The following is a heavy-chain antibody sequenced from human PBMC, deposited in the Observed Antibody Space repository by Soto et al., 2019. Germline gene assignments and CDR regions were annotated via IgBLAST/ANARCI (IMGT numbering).Heavy chain of an antibody. CDR2: IYYSGST. J-gene: IGHJ1*01. V-gene: IGHV4-59*01. CDR3: ACQLSAMAHPEYFQH. CDR1: GGSISSYY. Sequence: QVQLQESGPGLVKPSETLSLTCTVSGGSISSYYWSWIRQPPGKGLEWIGYIYYSGSTNYNPSLKSRVTISVDTSKNQFSLKLSSVTAADTAVYYCACQLSAMAHPEYFQHWGQGTLVTVSS. D-gene: IGHD5-18*01.